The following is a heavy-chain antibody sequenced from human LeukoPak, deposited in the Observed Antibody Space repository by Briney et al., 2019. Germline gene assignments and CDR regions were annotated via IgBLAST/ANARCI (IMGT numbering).Heavy chain of an antibody. CDR3: ARGKQLVSRSYYYFDY. Sequence: SETLSLTCSVSGDSISSFYWSWIRQPPGKGLEWIGEINHSGSTNYNPSLKSRVTISVDTSKNQFSLKLSSVTAADTAVYYCARGKQLVSRSYYYFDYWGQGTLVTVSS. D-gene: IGHD6-6*01. J-gene: IGHJ4*02. CDR2: INHSGST. V-gene: IGHV4-34*01. CDR1: GDSISSFY.